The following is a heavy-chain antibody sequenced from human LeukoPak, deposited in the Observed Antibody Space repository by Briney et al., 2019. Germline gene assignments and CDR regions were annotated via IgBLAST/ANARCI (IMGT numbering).Heavy chain of an antibody. CDR2: INPNSGGT. D-gene: IGHD2-15*01. Sequence: ASVKVSCKASGYTFTGYYMHWVRQAPGQGLEWMGWINPNSGGTNYAQKFQGRVTMTRDTSISTAYMELSRLRSDDTAVYCCARRGFLGYCSGGSCELAYWGQGTLVTVSS. V-gene: IGHV1-2*02. CDR1: GYTFTGYY. J-gene: IGHJ4*02. CDR3: ARRGFLGYCSGGSCELAY.